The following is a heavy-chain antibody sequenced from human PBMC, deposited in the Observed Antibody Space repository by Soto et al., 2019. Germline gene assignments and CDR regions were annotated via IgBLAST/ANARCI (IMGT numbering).Heavy chain of an antibody. CDR3: ARRVVVVTGGMDV. D-gene: IGHD2-21*02. CDR1: GGSISSSSYY. V-gene: IGHV4-39*01. Sequence: QLQLQASGPGLVTPSETLSLTCTVSGGSISSSSYYWGWIRQPPEKGLEWIGSIYYSGSTYYNPSLKSRVTISVDTSKNQFSLKLSSVTAADTAVYYCARRVVVVTGGMDVWGQGTTVTVSS. J-gene: IGHJ6*02. CDR2: IYYSGST.